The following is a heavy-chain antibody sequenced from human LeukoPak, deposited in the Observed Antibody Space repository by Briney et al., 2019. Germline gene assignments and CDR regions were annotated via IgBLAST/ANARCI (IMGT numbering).Heavy chain of an antibody. Sequence: PSETLSLTCTVSGGSISSYYWSWIRQPPGKGLEWIRYIYYSGSTNYNPSLKSRVTISVDTSKNQFSLKLSSVTAADTAVYYCAREGGRLPYAFDIWGQGTMVTVSS. CDR3: AREGGRLPYAFDI. CDR1: GGSISSYY. J-gene: IGHJ3*02. D-gene: IGHD3-16*01. V-gene: IGHV4-59*01. CDR2: IYYSGST.